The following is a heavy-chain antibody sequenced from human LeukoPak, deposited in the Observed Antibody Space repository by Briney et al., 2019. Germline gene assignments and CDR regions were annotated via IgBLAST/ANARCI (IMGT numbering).Heavy chain of an antibody. CDR2: ISDSGGSP. CDR3: ASSGSYYFPFDY. CDR1: GFTFSRYA. J-gene: IGHJ4*02. Sequence: GGPLRLSCATSGFTFSRYAMTWVRQAPGKGLEWVSIISDSGGSPYYADSVKGRFTISRDNSKNTLYLQMNSLRAEDTAIYYCASSGSYYFPFDYWGQGTLVTVSS. D-gene: IGHD3-10*01. V-gene: IGHV3-23*01.